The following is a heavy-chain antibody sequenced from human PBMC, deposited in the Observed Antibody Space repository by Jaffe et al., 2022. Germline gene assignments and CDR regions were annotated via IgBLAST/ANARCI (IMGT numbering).Heavy chain of an antibody. D-gene: IGHD4-17*01. CDR3: ATDPLTVTTYRYYFDY. Sequence: QVQLVESGGGVVQPGGSLRLSCAASGFTFSSYGMHWVRQAPGKGLEWVAFIRYDGSNKYYADSVKGRFTISRDNSKNTLYLQMNSLRAEDTAVYYCATDPLTVTTYRYYFDYWGQGTLVTVSS. CDR2: IRYDGSNK. V-gene: IGHV3-30*02. CDR1: GFTFSSYG. J-gene: IGHJ4*02.